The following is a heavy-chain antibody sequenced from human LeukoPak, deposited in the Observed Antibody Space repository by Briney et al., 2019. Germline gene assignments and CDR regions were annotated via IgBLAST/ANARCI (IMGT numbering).Heavy chain of an antibody. CDR2: IYYSGST. CDR3: ARTTEGYCSSASCFGFSYSYYMDV. CDR1: GYSISSGYY. Sequence: SETLSLTCTVSGYSISSGYYWSWIRQPPGKGLEWIGYIYYSGSTNYNPSLKSRVTISVDTSKNQFSLKLSSLIAADTAVYYCARTTEGYCSSASCFGFSYSYYMDVWGKGTTVTISS. V-gene: IGHV4-61*01. D-gene: IGHD2-2*01. J-gene: IGHJ6*03.